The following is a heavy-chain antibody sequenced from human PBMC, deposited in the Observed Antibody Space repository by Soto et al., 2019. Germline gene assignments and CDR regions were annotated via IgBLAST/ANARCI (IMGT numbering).Heavy chain of an antibody. CDR2: IYYSGST. J-gene: IGHJ6*02. V-gene: IGHV4-61*01. CDR1: GGSVSSGSYY. CDR3: ARDNLGYYYGMDV. Sequence: SETLSLTCTVSGGSVSSGSYYWSWIRQPPGKGLEWIGYIYYSGSTNYNPSLKSRVTISVDTSKNQFSLKLSSVTAADTAVYYCARDNLGYYYGMDVWGQGTTFTVSS.